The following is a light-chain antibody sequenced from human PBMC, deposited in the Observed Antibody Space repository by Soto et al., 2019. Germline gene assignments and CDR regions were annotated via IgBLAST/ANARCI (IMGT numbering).Light chain of an antibody. V-gene: IGLV2-14*01. CDR2: EVS. Sequence: QSVLTQPACVSGSPGQSITISCIGTSSDVGGYNYVPWYQQHPGKVPKLMVYEVSNRPAGVSYRFSGSKSGNTASLRISGLQPEDEADYYCSSYTSTNTPVVFGTGTKVTVL. CDR1: SSDVGGYNY. J-gene: IGLJ1*01. CDR3: SSYTSTNTPVV.